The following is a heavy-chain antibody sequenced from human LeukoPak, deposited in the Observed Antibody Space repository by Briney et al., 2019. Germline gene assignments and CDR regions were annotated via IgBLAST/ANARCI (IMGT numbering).Heavy chain of an antibody. D-gene: IGHD2-8*01. CDR2: INHSGST. Sequence: SETLSLTCAVSGGSISSSNWWSWVRQPPGKGLEWIGEINHSGSTNYNPSLKSRVTISVDTSKNQFSLKLSSVTAADTAVYYCARVRGYCTNGVCYQIYMDVWGKGTTVTVSS. CDR1: GGSISSSNW. V-gene: IGHV4-4*02. CDR3: ARVRGYCTNGVCYQIYMDV. J-gene: IGHJ6*03.